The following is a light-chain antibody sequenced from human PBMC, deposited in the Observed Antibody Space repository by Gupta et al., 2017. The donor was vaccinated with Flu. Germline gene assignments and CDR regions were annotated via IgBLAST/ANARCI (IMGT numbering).Light chain of an antibody. CDR1: ENIKKS. CDR2: GAS. CDR3: QQSHTAAYT. V-gene: IGKV1-39*01. J-gene: IGKJ2*01. Sequence: PSSLSAYVGDRVTMTFRASENIKKSLNWYRDELGKAPELLTYGASRVQSDISSRFRATDSVTXFTLTIXGLQQEDIATYFCQQSHTAAYTFGXGTKLEIK.